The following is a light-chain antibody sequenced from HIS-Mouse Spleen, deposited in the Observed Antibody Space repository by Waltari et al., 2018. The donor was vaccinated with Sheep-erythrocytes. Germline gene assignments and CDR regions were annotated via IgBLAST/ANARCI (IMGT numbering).Light chain of an antibody. Sequence: DIQMTQSPSTLSASVGDRVTITCRASQSISCWLAWYQQKPGKAPKLLIYKASSLESGVPSRFSGSGSGTEFTLTISSLQPDDFATYYCQQYNSYPLTFGGGTK. CDR1: QSISCW. V-gene: IGKV1-5*03. CDR2: KAS. J-gene: IGKJ4*01. CDR3: QQYNSYPLT.